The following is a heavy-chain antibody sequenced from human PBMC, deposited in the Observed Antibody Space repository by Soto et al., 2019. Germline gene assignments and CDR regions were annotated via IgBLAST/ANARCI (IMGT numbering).Heavy chain of an antibody. J-gene: IGHJ4*02. V-gene: IGHV3-48*02. CDR3: ARSVEGHFDY. CDR1: GFTFSVYS. CDR2: ITSDTKTI. D-gene: IGHD6-19*01. Sequence: EVQLVESGGDLVPRGGSLRLSCVASGFTFSVYSMNWVRQAPGKGLEWFAYITSDTKTIKYADSVKGRFTISRDNAKNSVYLQMNSLRDEDTAGYYCARSVEGHFDYWGQGTVVTVSS.